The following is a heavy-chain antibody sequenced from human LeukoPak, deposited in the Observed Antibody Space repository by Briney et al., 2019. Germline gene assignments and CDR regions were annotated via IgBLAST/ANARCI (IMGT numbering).Heavy chain of an antibody. V-gene: IGHV3-30*18. J-gene: IGHJ4*02. Sequence: GGSLRLSCAASGFSFSSNVMHWVRQAPGKGLEWVAQISHDGNDKYYADSVKSRFTISRDNSKNTLFLQLDSLRAEDTAVYFCAKVGIGYYYLFDYWGQGTLVTVSS. CDR3: AKVGIGYYYLFDY. CDR1: GFSFSSNV. CDR2: ISHDGNDK. D-gene: IGHD3-22*01.